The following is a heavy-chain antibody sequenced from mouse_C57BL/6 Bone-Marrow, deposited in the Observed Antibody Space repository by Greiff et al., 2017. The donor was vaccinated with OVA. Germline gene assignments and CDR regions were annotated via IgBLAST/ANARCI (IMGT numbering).Heavy chain of an antibody. Sequence: QVQLQQPGAELVRPGSSVKLSCKASGYTFTSYWMHWVKQRPIQGLEWIGNIDPSDSETHYNQKFKDKATLTVDKSSSTAYMQLSSLTSEDSAVYYCARYYGSSPFAYWGQGTLVTVSA. D-gene: IGHD1-1*01. CDR1: GYTFTSYW. CDR3: ARYYGSSPFAY. CDR2: IDPSDSET. V-gene: IGHV1-52*01. J-gene: IGHJ3*01.